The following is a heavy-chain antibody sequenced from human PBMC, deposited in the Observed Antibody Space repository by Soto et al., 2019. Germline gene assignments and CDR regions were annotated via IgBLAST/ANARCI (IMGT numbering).Heavy chain of an antibody. Sequence: QVQLVESGGGVVQPGRSLRLSCAASGFTFSNFPMHWVRQAPGKGLEWVAVISYGGINNYYADSVKGRFTISRDYSNNRVYHKMNGLRPEDTAVYFCARTTFVSGTPDFDYWGQGTLVTVSS. J-gene: IGHJ4*02. D-gene: IGHD1-7*01. V-gene: IGHV3-30*04. CDR1: GFTFSNFP. CDR3: ARTTFVSGTPDFDY. CDR2: ISYGGINN.